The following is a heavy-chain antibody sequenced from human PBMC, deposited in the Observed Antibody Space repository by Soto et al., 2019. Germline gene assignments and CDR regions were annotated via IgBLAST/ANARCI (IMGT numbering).Heavy chain of an antibody. CDR2: IYSGGST. D-gene: IGHD2-15*01. CDR1: GFTVSSNY. J-gene: IGHJ4*02. V-gene: IGHV3-66*01. CDR3: ARALYPTPIDY. Sequence: EVQLVESGGGLVQPGGSLRLSCAASGFTVSSNYMSWVRQAPGKGLEWVSVIYSGGSTYYADSVKGRFTISRDNSKNTLYLQMNSLRAEDTAVYYCARALYPTPIDYWGQGTLDTVSS.